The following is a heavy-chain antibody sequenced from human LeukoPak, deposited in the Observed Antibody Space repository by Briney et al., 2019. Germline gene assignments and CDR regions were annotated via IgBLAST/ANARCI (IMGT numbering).Heavy chain of an antibody. CDR2: ISGSGGST. J-gene: IGHJ4*02. Sequence: VGSLRLSCAASGFTFSSHAMSWVRQAPGKGLEWVSAISGSGGSTYYADSVKGRFTISRDKSKNTLYLQMNSLRAEDTAVYYCAKGLAVAGHFDYWGQGTLVTVSS. CDR1: GFTFSSHA. CDR3: AKGLAVAGHFDY. D-gene: IGHD6-19*01. V-gene: IGHV3-23*01.